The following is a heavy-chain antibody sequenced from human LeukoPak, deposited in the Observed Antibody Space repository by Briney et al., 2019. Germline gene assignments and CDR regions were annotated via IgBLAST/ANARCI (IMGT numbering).Heavy chain of an antibody. J-gene: IGHJ6*04. V-gene: IGHV1-69*06. D-gene: IGHD2-2*01. CDR1: GGTFSSYA. CDR2: IIPIFGTA. CDR3: ARYDDCSSTSCPQAYYYYGMDV. Sequence: SVKVSCKASGGTFSSYAISWVRQAPGQGLEWMGGIIPIFGTANYAQKFQGRVTITADKSTSTAYMELSSLRSEDTAVYYCARYDDCSSTSCPQAYYYYGMDVWGKGTTVTVSS.